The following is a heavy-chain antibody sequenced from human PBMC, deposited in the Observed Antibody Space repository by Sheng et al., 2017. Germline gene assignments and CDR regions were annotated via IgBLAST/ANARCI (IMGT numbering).Heavy chain of an antibody. D-gene: IGHD4-17*01. CDR1: GYTFTSYD. J-gene: IGHJ5*02. Sequence: QVQLVQSGAEVKKPGASVKVSCKASGYTFTSYDINWVRQATGQGLEWMGWMNPNSGNTGYAQKFQGRVTITRNTSISTAYMELSSLRSEDTAVYYCARRSSRLRPTVGFWFDPWGQGTLVTVSS. CDR3: ARRSSRLRPTVGFWFDP. CDR2: MNPNSGNT. V-gene: IGHV1-8*03.